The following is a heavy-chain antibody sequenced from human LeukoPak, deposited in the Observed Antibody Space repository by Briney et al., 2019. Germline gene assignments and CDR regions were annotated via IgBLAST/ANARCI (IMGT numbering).Heavy chain of an antibody. CDR1: GDSVSRSDSY. Sequence: SETLSLTXSVSGDSVSRSDSYWDWIRQPPGKGLEWIGTIYYSGRTYYSPSLKSRVTMSVDPSNNQFSLNLRSVTAADTALYYCARRRYYDGSGYLEWGQGTLLSISS. CDR2: IYYSGRT. V-gene: IGHV4-39*01. CDR3: ARRRYYDGSGYLE. J-gene: IGHJ1*01. D-gene: IGHD3-22*01.